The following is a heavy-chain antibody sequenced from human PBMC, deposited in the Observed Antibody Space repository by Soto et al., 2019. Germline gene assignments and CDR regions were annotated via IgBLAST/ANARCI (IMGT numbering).Heavy chain of an antibody. CDR2: INHSGST. CDR3: ARGLFYGDFYYYYYMDV. CDR1: GGSFSGYY. Sequence: SETLSLTCAVYGGSFSGYYWSWIRQPPGKGLEWIGEINHSGSTNYNPSLKSRVTISVDTSKNQFSLKLSSVTAADTAVYYCARGLFYGDFYYYYYMDVWGKGTTVTVSS. J-gene: IGHJ6*03. D-gene: IGHD4-17*01. V-gene: IGHV4-34*01.